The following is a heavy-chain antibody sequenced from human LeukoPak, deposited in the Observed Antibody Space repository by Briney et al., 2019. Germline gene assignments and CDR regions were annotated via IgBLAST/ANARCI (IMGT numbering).Heavy chain of an antibody. D-gene: IGHD3-10*01. V-gene: IGHV4-39*01. CDR2: IYYSGST. J-gene: IGHJ4*02. CDR1: GGSISSSNYY. Sequence: PSETLSLTCTVSGGSISSSNYYWGWIRQPPGKGLEWIGSIYYSGSTYYSPSLKSRVTISVDTSKNQFSLKLSSVTAADTAVYYCARQYGYGSGSYKISLAFDYWGQGTLVTVSS. CDR3: ARQYGYGSGSYKISLAFDY.